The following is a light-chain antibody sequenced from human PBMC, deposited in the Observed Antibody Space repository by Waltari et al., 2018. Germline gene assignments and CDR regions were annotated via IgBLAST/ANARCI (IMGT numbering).Light chain of an antibody. V-gene: IGKV3D-15*01. CDR3: HQYNRWPRT. CDR2: GAS. CDR1: QSVSNN. Sequence: EIVMTQSPATLSVSPGERATLSCRASQSVSNNLAWYQQTPGQTPRLLIYGASIRATGIPARFSGSGSGTEFTLTISSLQSEDFAVYYCHQYNRWPRTFGQGTKVEIK. J-gene: IGKJ1*01.